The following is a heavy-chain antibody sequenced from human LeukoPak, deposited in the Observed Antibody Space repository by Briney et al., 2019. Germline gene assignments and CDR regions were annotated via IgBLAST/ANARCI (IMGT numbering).Heavy chain of an antibody. CDR1: GGSISSYY. V-gene: IGHV4-59*01. D-gene: IGHD6-13*01. CDR2: IYYSGST. Sequence: SETLSLTCTVSGGSISSYYWSWIRQPPGKGLEWIGYIYYSGSTNYNPSLKSRVTISVDTSKNQFSLKLSSVTAADTAVYYCARLRGSSWSYIYFDYWGQGTLVTVSS. CDR3: ARLRGSSWSYIYFDY. J-gene: IGHJ4*02.